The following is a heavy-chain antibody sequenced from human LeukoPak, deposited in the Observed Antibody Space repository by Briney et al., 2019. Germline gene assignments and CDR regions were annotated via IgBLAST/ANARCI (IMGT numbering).Heavy chain of an antibody. CDR2: ISYDGSNK. Sequence: GRSLRLSCAASGFTFSSYGMHWVRQAPGKGLEWVAVISYDGSNKNYADSVKGRFTMSRDNSKNTLYLQMNSLKAEDTAVYYCANAPTNNHESSGYYFYCWGQGTLVTVSS. J-gene: IGHJ4*02. CDR1: GFTFSSYG. D-gene: IGHD3-22*01. CDR3: ANAPTNNHESSGYYFYC. V-gene: IGHV3-30*18.